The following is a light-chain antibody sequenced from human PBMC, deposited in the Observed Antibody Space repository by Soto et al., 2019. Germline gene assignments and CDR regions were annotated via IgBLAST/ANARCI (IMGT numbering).Light chain of an antibody. CDR2: DAS. CDR3: QHLSA. V-gene: IGKV3-20*01. J-gene: IGKJ1*01. CDR1: QSLNSRH. Sequence: EIVLTQSPGTLSLSPGERASLSCRASQSLNSRHLIWHQQKPGLASRLLIYDASSRATAILDRFSGGVSAKDFTLNINRLEHEDFAVDYYQHLSAFGQGTKVEIK.